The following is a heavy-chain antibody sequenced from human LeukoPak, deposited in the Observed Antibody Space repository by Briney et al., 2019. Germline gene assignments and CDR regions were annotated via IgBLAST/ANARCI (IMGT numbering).Heavy chain of an antibody. V-gene: IGHV4-34*01. Sequence: SETLPLTCGVYGGSFSAYYWSWIRQTPGEGPEWIGTIYYNGLTYYSPSLTSRVTMSVDTSKNQFSLRLTSVTATDTALYYCAQLKRFWTGYYFEQWGQGTLVAVSS. CDR1: GGSFSAYY. J-gene: IGHJ4*02. CDR2: IYYNGLT. D-gene: IGHD3/OR15-3a*01. CDR3: AQLKRFWTGYYFEQ.